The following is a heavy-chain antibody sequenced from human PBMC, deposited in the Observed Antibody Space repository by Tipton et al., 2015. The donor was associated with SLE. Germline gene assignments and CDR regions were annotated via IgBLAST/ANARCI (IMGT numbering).Heavy chain of an antibody. V-gene: IGHV3-74*01. J-gene: IGHJ2*01. CDR2: IKSDGSSP. Sequence: SLRLSCVASGFNFSNYWMHWVRQAPGKGLVWVSRIKSDGSSPTYADSVKGRFTISRDNAKNTLYLQMNNLRVDETAMYHCARSQWYYYGSSGYLPDLWGRGTLVTVSS. D-gene: IGHD3-22*01. CDR1: GFNFSNYW. CDR3: ARSQWYYYGSSGYLPDL.